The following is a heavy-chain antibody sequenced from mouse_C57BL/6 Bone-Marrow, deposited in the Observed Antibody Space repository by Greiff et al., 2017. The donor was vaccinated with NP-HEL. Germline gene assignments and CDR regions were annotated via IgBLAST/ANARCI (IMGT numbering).Heavy chain of an antibody. CDR2: IYPRSGNT. CDR3: ARGPFYDGYPTLYYAMDY. J-gene: IGHJ4*01. CDR1: GYTFTSYG. Sequence: VQLQQSGAELARPGASVKLSCKASGYTFTSYGISWVKQRTGQGLEWIGEIYPRSGNTYYNEKFKGKATLTADKSSSTAYMELRSLTSEDSAVYFCARGPFYDGYPTLYYAMDYWGQGTSVTVSS. V-gene: IGHV1-81*01. D-gene: IGHD2-3*01.